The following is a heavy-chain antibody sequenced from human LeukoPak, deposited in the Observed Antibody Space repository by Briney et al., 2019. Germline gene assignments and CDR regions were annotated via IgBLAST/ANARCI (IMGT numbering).Heavy chain of an antibody. CDR3: ARADPNASGYFYRFNWFDP. CDR2: IYSSGST. V-gene: IGHV4-59*01. CDR1: GGSMNSYY. J-gene: IGHJ5*02. D-gene: IGHD3-10*01. Sequence: SETLSLTCTVSGGSMNSYYWNWVRQPPGKGLEGIGNIYSSGSTDYNPSHKSRVTISLDTSKFQFSLRLDSVTAADTAVYYCARADPNASGYFYRFNWFDPWGQGTLVTVSS.